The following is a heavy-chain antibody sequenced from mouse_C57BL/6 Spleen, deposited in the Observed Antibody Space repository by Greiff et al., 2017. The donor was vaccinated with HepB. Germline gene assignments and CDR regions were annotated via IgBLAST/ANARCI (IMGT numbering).Heavy chain of an antibody. V-gene: IGHV7-3*01. D-gene: IGHD1-1*01. CDR2: IRNKANGYTT. J-gene: IGHJ4*01. Sequence: EVKLVESGGGLVQPGGSLSLSCAASGFTFTDYYMSWVRQPPGKALEWLGFIRNKANGYTTEYSASVKGRFTISRDNSQSILYLQMNALRAEDRATYYCARYKGYGSSYAMDYWGQGTSVTVSS. CDR3: ARYKGYGSSYAMDY. CDR1: GFTFTDYY.